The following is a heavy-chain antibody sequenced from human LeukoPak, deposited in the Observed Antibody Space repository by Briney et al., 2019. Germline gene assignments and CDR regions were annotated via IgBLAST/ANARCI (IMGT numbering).Heavy chain of an antibody. V-gene: IGHV4-39*07. D-gene: IGHD5-12*01. CDR1: GGSISSSSYY. CDR3: ARREYGGYENWFDP. CDR2: IYYSGII. Sequence: TPSETLSLTCTVSGGSISSSSYYWGWVRQPPGKGLEWIGSIYYSGIINYNPSLKSRVTISVDKSKNQFSLKLSSVTAADTAVYYCARREYGGYENWFDPWGQGTLVTVSS. J-gene: IGHJ5*02.